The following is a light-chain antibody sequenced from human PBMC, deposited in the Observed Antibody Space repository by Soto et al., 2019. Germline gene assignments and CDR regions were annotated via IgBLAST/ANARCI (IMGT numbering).Light chain of an antibody. J-gene: IGLJ2*01. V-gene: IGLV1-51*02. CDR3: GTWDSSLSAGL. CDR2: ENN. Sequence: QSVLTQPLSVSAAPGQKVTISCSGSSSNVGNSYVSWYQQLPGTAPKLLIYENNKRPPGISDRFSGSKSGTSATLDITGLQTGDEADYYCGTWDSSLSAGLFGGGTQLTVL. CDR1: SSNVGNSY.